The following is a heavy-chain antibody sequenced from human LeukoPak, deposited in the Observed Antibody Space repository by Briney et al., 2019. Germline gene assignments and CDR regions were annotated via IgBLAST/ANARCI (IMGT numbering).Heavy chain of an antibody. Sequence: PGRSLRLSCAASGFTFSSYAMHWVRQAPGKGLEWVAVISYDGSNKYYADSVKGRFTISRDNSKNTLYLQMNSLRAEDTAVYYCARDLSSYDILTGYLPPPGFDYWGQGTLVTVSS. CDR2: ISYDGSNK. J-gene: IGHJ4*02. V-gene: IGHV3-30*01. CDR3: ARDLSSYDILTGYLPPPGFDY. CDR1: GFTFSSYA. D-gene: IGHD3-9*01.